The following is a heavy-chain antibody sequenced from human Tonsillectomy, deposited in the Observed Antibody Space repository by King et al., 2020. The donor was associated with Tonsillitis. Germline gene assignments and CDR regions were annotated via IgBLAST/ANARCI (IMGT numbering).Heavy chain of an antibody. J-gene: IGHJ4*02. D-gene: IGHD4-17*01. Sequence: QLVQSGAEVKKPGASVKVSCKASGYTFTSFGFSWVRQAPGQGLEWMGWISTYNGNTNYAHKVQGRVTMTTDTSTSTVYMELRRLTSDDTAVYYCARLGPHYGDFEGFDYLGQGNLVTVSS. CDR1: GYTFTSFG. CDR3: ARLGPHYGDFEGFDY. CDR2: ISTYNGNT. V-gene: IGHV1-18*04.